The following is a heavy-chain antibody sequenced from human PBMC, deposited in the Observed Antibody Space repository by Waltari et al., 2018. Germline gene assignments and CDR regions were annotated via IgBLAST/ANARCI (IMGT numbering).Heavy chain of an antibody. D-gene: IGHD3-22*01. V-gene: IGHV4-34*01. CDR3: ARLDSSMFAAFDI. Sequence: QVQLQQMGAGLFKPSETLSLTCAVYGWSFSSYYCRWIRPPPGKVLEWIGEINHSGSTNYNPSLKSRVTISVDTSKNQFSLKLSSVTAADTAVYYCARLDSSMFAAFDIWGQGTMVTVSS. J-gene: IGHJ3*02. CDR1: GWSFSSYY. CDR2: INHSGST.